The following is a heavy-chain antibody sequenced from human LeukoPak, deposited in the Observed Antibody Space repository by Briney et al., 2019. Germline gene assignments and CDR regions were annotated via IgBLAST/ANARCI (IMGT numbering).Heavy chain of an antibody. Sequence: PEGSLRLSCAASGFTFSSYWMSWVRQAPGKGLEWVANIKQDGSEKYYVDSVKGRFTISRDNAKNSLYLQMNSLRAEDTAVYYCARNSKLRYFDWFDYWGQGTLVTVSS. CDR1: GFTFSSYW. V-gene: IGHV3-7*01. D-gene: IGHD3-9*01. CDR3: ARNSKLRYFDWFDY. J-gene: IGHJ4*02. CDR2: IKQDGSEK.